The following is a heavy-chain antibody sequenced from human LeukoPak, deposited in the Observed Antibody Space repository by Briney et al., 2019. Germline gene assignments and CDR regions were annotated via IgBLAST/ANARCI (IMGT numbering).Heavy chain of an antibody. CDR2: LGRTGEYK. CDR3: AKDSGGAFDI. J-gene: IGHJ3*02. Sequence: GGSLRLSCAASGFTFSGYSMSWVRQAPGKGLEWVAGLGRTGEYKYYADSVKGRFTISRDNSKNTLYLQMNSLRAEDTAVYYCAKDSGGAFDIWGQGTMVTVSS. D-gene: IGHD2-15*01. V-gene: IGHV3-23*01. CDR1: GFTFSGYS.